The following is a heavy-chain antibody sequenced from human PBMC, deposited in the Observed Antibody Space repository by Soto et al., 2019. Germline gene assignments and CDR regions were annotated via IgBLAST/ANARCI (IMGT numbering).Heavy chain of an antibody. J-gene: IGHJ3*02. Sequence: VGSLKISRKGSGYSFSSYWISWVRPMPRKGLEWMGRIDPSDSYTNYSPSFQGHVTISADKSISTAYLQWSSLKASDTAMYYCARHSGRIVVVITSDAFDIWGQGTMVTVSS. CDR2: IDPSDSYT. V-gene: IGHV5-10-1*01. CDR1: GYSFSSYW. CDR3: ARHSGRIVVVITSDAFDI. D-gene: IGHD3-22*01.